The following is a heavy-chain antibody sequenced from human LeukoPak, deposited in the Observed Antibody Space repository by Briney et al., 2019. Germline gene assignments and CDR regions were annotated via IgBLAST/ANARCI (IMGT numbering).Heavy chain of an antibody. CDR3: AGAGSSSMDY. CDR1: GYTFTGYY. CDR2: ISAYNGNT. J-gene: IGHJ4*02. D-gene: IGHD6-6*01. Sequence: ASVKVSCKASGYTFTGYYMHWVRQAPGQGLEWMGWISAYNGNTNYAQKLQGRVTMTTDTSTSTAYMELRSLRSDDTAVYYCAGAGSSSMDYWGQGTLVTVSS. V-gene: IGHV1-18*04.